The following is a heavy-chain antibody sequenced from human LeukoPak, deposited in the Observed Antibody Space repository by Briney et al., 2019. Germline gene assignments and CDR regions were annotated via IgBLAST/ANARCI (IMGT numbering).Heavy chain of an antibody. D-gene: IGHD3-16*02. J-gene: IGHJ3*02. CDR1: GFTFSSYA. CDR3: ANPPTTDYDYVWGSYRLGDDAFDI. CDR2: ISGSGGST. Sequence: GGSLRLSCAASGFTFSSYAMSWVRQAPGKGLEWVSAISGSGGSTYYADSVKGRYTIPRDTSKHTMYPQMNSLRAEDTAVYYCANPPTTDYDYVWGSYRLGDDAFDIWGQGTMVTVSS. V-gene: IGHV3-23*01.